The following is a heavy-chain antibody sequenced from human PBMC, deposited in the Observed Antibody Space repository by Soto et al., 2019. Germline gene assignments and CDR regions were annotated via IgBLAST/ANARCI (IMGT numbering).Heavy chain of an antibody. CDR1: GDSISSSRYY. J-gene: IGHJ5*02. D-gene: IGHD3-10*01. CDR2: IYHSGST. CDR3: ARGIVLLWFGELLGRDWFDP. V-gene: IGHV4-39*07. Sequence: PSETLSLTCTVSGDSISSSRYYWGWIRQPPGKGLEWIGSIYHSGSTNYNPSLKSRVTISVDTSKNQFSLKLSSVTAADTAVYYCARGIVLLWFGELLGRDWFDPWGQGTLVTVSS.